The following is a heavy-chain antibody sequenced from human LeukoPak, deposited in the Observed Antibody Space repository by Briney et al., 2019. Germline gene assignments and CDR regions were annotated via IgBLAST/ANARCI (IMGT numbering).Heavy chain of an antibody. J-gene: IGHJ4*02. V-gene: IGHV3-11*01. CDR1: GFSFSDHY. Sequence: GGSLRLSCAASGFSFSDHYMTWIRQAPGKGLEWLSYISNSGGTTNYADSVKGRFTVSRDNAKNSLFLQMNSLGAEDTAVYYCARTARLLDYWGQGTLVTVSS. D-gene: IGHD2-21*02. CDR2: ISNSGGTT. CDR3: ARTARLLDY.